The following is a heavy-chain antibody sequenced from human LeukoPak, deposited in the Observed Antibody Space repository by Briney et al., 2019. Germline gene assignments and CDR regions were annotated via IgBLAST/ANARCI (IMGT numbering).Heavy chain of an antibody. CDR1: GFTFSSYS. V-gene: IGHV3-21*04. J-gene: IGHJ4*02. CDR2: ISSSSSYI. CDR3: ARDGGYSYGSDGYYFDY. D-gene: IGHD5-18*01. Sequence: GGSLRLSCAASGFTFSSYSMNWVRQAPGKGLEWVSSISSSSSYIYYADSVKGRFTISRDNAKNSLYLQMNSLRAEDTAVYYCARDGGYSYGSDGYYFDYWGQGTLVTVSS.